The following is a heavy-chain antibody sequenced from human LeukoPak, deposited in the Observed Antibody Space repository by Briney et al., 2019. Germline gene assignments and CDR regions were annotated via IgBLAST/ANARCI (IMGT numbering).Heavy chain of an antibody. CDR1: GGTFSSYA. D-gene: IGHD3-3*01. Sequence: REASVKVSCKASGGTFSSYAISWVRQAPGQGLEWMGGIIPIFGTANYAQKFQGRVTITADESTSTANMELSSLRSEDTAVYYCAREGFYDFWSGFWFDPWGQGTLVTVSS. V-gene: IGHV1-69*13. CDR3: AREGFYDFWSGFWFDP. J-gene: IGHJ5*02. CDR2: IIPIFGTA.